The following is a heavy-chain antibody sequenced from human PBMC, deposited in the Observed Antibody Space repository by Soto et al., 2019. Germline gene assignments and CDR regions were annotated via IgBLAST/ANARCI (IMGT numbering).Heavy chain of an antibody. CDR2: IYHSGST. CDR1: GGSISSNKW. Sequence: QVQLQESGPGLVKPSETLSLTCAVYGGSISSNKWWSGVRQPPGKGLEWIGEIYHSGSTNYNPSLKSRVTISLDKSKNQFSLKLTSVTAADSAVYYCARDDHIVVVPTSLGAMDVWGQGTTVTVSS. D-gene: IGHD2-2*01. CDR3: ARDDHIVVVPTSLGAMDV. V-gene: IGHV4-4*02. J-gene: IGHJ6*02.